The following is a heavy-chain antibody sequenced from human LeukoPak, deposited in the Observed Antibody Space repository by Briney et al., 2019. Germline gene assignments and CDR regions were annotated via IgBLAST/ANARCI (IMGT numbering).Heavy chain of an antibody. V-gene: IGHV3-74*01. CDR1: EFPLTNTW. CDR2: INTDGTVT. D-gene: IGHD6-19*01. J-gene: IGHJ4*02. Sequence: PGGSLKPSVQPPEFPLTNTWFLWSPQAPGKGLESVSRINTDGTVTTYADSVKGRFTVSRDNADNTMFLQMNSVRDEDTAVYYCATKQWLAPPPDSWGQGTPVTVSS. CDR3: ATKQWLAPPPDS.